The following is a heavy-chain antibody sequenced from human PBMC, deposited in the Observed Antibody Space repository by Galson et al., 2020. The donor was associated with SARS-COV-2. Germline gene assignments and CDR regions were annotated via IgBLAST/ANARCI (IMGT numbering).Heavy chain of an antibody. J-gene: IGHJ5*02. CDR2: IWYDGSNK. CDR3: AREGQWPENWFDP. V-gene: IGHV3-33*01. CDR1: GFTFSSYG. D-gene: IGHD6-19*01. Sequence: GGSLRLSCAASGFTFSSYGMHWVRQAPGKGLEWVAVIWYDGSNKYYADSVKGRFTISRDNSKNTRYLQMNSLRAEDTAVYYCAREGQWPENWFDPWGQGTLVTVSS.